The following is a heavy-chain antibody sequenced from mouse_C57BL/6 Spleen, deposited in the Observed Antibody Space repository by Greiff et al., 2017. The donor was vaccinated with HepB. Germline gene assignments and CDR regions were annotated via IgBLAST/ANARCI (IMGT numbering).Heavy chain of an antibody. CDR2: IDPETGGT. CDR1: GYTFTDYE. V-gene: IGHV1-15*01. D-gene: IGHD3-3*01. Sequence: VQLQQSGAELVRPGASVTLSCKASGYTFTDYEMHWVKQTPVHGLEWIGAIDPETGGTAYNQKFKGKAILTADKSSSTAYMELRSLTSGDSAVHYCTRWGGRGFAYWGQGTLVTVSA. J-gene: IGHJ3*01. CDR3: TRWGGRGFAY.